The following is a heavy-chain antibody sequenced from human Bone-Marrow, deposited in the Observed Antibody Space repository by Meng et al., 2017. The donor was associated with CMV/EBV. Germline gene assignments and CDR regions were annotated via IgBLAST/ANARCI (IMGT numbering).Heavy chain of an antibody. CDR2: INHSGST. Sequence: GSLRLSCAVYGGSFSGHYWNWIRQPPGRDLEWIGEINHSGSTKYNPSLQSRVTLSVDTSKNQFSLKLNSVTAADTAVYYCARRTDGGNSRWGQGTLVTVSS. J-gene: IGHJ4*02. D-gene: IGHD4-23*01. V-gene: IGHV4-34*01. CDR3: ARRTDGGNSR. CDR1: GGSFSGHY.